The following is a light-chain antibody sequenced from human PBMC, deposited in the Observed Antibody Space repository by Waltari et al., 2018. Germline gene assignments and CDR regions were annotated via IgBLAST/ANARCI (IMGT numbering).Light chain of an antibody. CDR1: SSDIGDYNH. J-gene: IGLJ1*01. V-gene: IGLV2-14*03. CDR2: DVS. CDR3: SSYSTSITPYV. Sequence: QSALTQPASVSGSPGQSITISCTGSSSDIGDYNHFSCYQQHPGKAPKLMIYDVSSRPSGVSNRFFGSKSGTTAALTVSGLQAEDEAVYFCSSYSTSITPYVFGAGTKVTVL.